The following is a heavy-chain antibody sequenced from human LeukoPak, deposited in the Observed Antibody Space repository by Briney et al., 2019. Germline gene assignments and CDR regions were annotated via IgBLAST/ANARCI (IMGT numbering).Heavy chain of an antibody. CDR1: GYTFTNYG. CDR3: ARELKTYYYDTTGLPIFDY. CDR2: ISAHNGNT. Sequence: GASVKVSCKASGYTFTNYGVGWVRQAPGQGLEWMGWISAHNGNTNSAQKFQGRVTMTTDTSTSAAYMELRSLRSDDTAVYYCARELKTYYYDTTGLPIFDYWGQGTLVTVSS. J-gene: IGHJ4*02. D-gene: IGHD3-22*01. V-gene: IGHV1-18*01.